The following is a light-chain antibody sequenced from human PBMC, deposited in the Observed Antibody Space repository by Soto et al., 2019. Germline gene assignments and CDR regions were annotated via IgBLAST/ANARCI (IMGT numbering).Light chain of an antibody. V-gene: IGLV2-14*01. CDR1: SSDVGGYNY. CDR3: SSYTSGSTPYV. Sequence: QSVLTQPASVSGSPGQSITISCTGTSSDVGGYNYVSWYQQHPGKAPKLMIYEVSNRPSGVSNRFSGSKSGNTASLTISGLQAEDEADYYCSSYTSGSTPYVFGTGTQLTVL. CDR2: EVS. J-gene: IGLJ1*01.